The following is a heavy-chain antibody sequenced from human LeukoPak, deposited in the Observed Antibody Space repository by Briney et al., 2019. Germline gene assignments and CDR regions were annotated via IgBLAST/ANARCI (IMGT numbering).Heavy chain of an antibody. Sequence: ASVKVSCKASGYTFTNYGIIWVRQAPGQGLEWMGWISVYNGDTNYAQRLQGRVTMTTDTSTGTAYMELRSLTSDDTAVYYCTREGTGTPLSYYYYMDVWGKGTTVTVSS. CDR2: ISVYNGDT. CDR1: GYTFTNYG. D-gene: IGHD1-1*01. J-gene: IGHJ6*03. V-gene: IGHV1-18*01. CDR3: TREGTGTPLSYYYYMDV.